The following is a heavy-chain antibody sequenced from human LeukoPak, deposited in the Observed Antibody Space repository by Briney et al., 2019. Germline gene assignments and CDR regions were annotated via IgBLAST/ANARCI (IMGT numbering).Heavy chain of an antibody. Sequence: PSETLSLTCAVSGGSISSGDYPWSWIRQPPGKGLEWIGYIFHTGHTSYNPSLKSRVTISVDMSKNHLSLKLSSVTAADTAVYYCARGFCGSGSQFDYWGQGTLVTVSS. J-gene: IGHJ4*02. CDR1: GGSISSGDYP. D-gene: IGHD3-10*01. CDR3: ARGFCGSGSQFDY. CDR2: IFHTGHT. V-gene: IGHV4-30-2*01.